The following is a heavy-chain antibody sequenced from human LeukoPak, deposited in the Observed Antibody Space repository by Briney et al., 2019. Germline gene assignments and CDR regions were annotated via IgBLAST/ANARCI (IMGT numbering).Heavy chain of an antibody. J-gene: IGHJ4*02. CDR3: ARGGKATVVTM. V-gene: IGHV4-4*07. D-gene: IGHD4-23*01. Sequence: SGTLSLTCTVSGGSINSYYWTWIRQSAGKGLEWIGRMYSSGSTNYNPSLKSRVSMSVDTSKNQFSVKLTSVTAAGTAVYYCARGGKATVVTMWGQGILVTVSS. CDR1: GGSINSYY. CDR2: MYSSGST.